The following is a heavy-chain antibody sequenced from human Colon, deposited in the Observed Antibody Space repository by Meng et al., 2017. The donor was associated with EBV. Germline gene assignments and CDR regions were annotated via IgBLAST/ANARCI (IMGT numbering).Heavy chain of an antibody. CDR1: GGSISTSGYY. CDR2: MDYRGST. J-gene: IGHJ4*02. Sequence: QSQLQESGPGLVKPSEALSLTCSVSGGSISTSGYYWGWIRQPPGKGLEWIGYMDYRGSTFYNPSLKSRVTISVDTSKNQFSLKLSSVTAADTAVYFCARGELLWDYWGQGTLVTVSS. CDR3: ARGELLWDY. V-gene: IGHV4-30-4*08. D-gene: IGHD2-2*01.